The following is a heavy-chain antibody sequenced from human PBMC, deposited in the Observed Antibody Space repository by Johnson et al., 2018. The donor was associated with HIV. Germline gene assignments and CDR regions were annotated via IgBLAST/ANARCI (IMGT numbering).Heavy chain of an antibody. CDR2: IRFDGSDE. CDR3: AKDPYSGSPIDI. V-gene: IGHV3-30*02. J-gene: IGHJ3*02. D-gene: IGHD1-26*01. CDR1: GVTISSFG. Sequence: VQLVESGGGVVQPGGSLRLSCAASGVTISSFGMHWVRQAPGKGLEWVAFIRFDGSDEYYSNSVKGQFTISRDNSKNTLYLQMNSLRAEDTAVYYCAKDPYSGSPIDIWGQGTMVTVSS.